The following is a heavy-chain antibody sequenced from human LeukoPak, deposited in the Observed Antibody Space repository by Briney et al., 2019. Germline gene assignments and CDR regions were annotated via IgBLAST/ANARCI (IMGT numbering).Heavy chain of an antibody. CDR3: AREECSYGVCTDDF. CDR1: GFTFSSYW. V-gene: IGHV3-7*01. J-gene: IGHJ4*02. CDR2: IKEDGSEV. Sequence: GGSLRLSCAASGFTFSSYWLSWVRQAPGKGLEWVANIKEDGSEVHYVDSVKGRFTISRDNAHNSLYLEMNSLRAEDTAVYYCAREECSYGVCTDDFWGQGTLVTVSS. D-gene: IGHD2-8*01.